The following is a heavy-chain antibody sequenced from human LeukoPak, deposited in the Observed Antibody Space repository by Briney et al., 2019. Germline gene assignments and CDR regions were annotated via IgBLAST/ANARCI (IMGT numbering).Heavy chain of an antibody. V-gene: IGHV4-59*08. CDR3: ARQSFSGSYDYYYYGMDV. J-gene: IGHJ6*02. Sequence: PSETLSLTCTVSGGSISSYYWSWIRQPPGKGLEWIGYIYYSGSTNYNPSLKSRVTISVDTSKNQFSLKLSSVTAADTAVYYCARQSFSGSYDYYYYGMDVWGQGTTVTVSS. CDR1: GGSISSYY. D-gene: IGHD3-10*01. CDR2: IYYSGST.